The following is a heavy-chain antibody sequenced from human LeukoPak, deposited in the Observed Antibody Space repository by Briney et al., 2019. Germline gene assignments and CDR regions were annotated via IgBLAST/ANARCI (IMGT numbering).Heavy chain of an antibody. J-gene: IGHJ3*02. CDR1: GFTFSSYA. CDR3: ARGSLLAFDI. CDR2: IWSDGTNK. Sequence: GRSLRLSCAASGFTFSSYAMHWVRQAPGKGLEWVAVIWSDGTNKYYSDSVKGRFTISRDNSKNALYLQMNSLRAEDTAVYYCARGSLLAFDIWGQGTMVTVSS. V-gene: IGHV3-33*01.